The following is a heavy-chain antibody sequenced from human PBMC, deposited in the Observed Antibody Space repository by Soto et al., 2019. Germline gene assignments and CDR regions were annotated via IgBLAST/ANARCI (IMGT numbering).Heavy chain of an antibody. CDR1: GYTFTSYD. J-gene: IGHJ6*03. D-gene: IGHD6-13*01. V-gene: IGHV1-8*01. Sequence: ASVKVSCKASGYTFTSYDINWVRQATGQGLEWMGWMNPNSGNTGYAQKFQGRVTMTRNTSISTAYMELSSLRSEDTAVYYCARGLVVAPEQQLDYYMDVWGKGTTVTVSS. CDR3: ARGLVVAPEQQLDYYMDV. CDR2: MNPNSGNT.